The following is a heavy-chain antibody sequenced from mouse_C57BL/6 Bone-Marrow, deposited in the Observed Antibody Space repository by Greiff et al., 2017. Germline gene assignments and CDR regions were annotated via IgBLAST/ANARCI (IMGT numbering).Heavy chain of an antibody. D-gene: IGHD1-1*01. CDR3: ASPLHYYGSSYVSDY. Sequence: QVQLKESDAELVKPGASVKISCKVSGYTFTDHTIHWMKQRPEQGLEWIGYIYPRDGSTKYNEKFKGKATLTADKSSSTAYMQLNSLTSADSAVYFCASPLHYYGSSYVSDYWGQGTTLTVSS. CDR2: IYPRDGST. CDR1: GYTFTDHT. J-gene: IGHJ2*01. V-gene: IGHV1-78*01.